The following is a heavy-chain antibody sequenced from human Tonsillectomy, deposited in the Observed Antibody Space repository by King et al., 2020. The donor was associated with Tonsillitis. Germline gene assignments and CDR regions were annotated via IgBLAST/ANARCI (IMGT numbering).Heavy chain of an antibody. V-gene: IGHV3-30-3*01. CDR1: GFTFRSYA. Sequence: QLQESGGGVVQPGRSLRLSCATSGFTFRSYAVHWVRQAPGKGLEWVAVISYDGSNKYYADSVKGRFTISRDNSKDTLYLQMNSLRAEDTAVYYCARVGQRWLQFDHYVMDVCGQGTTVSVSS. D-gene: IGHD5-24*01. CDR2: ISYDGSNK. J-gene: IGHJ6*02. CDR3: ARVGQRWLQFDHYVMDV.